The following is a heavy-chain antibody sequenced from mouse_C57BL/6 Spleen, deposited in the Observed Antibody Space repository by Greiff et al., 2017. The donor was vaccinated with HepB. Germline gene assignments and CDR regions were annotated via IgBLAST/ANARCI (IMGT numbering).Heavy chain of an antibody. D-gene: IGHD2-4*01. CDR3: YDYDGAY. V-gene: IGHV1-81*01. CDR2: IYPRSGNT. J-gene: IGHJ3*01. CDR1: GYTFTSYG. Sequence: FQLQQSGAELARPGASVKLSCKASGYTFTSYGISWVKQRTGQGLEWIGEIYPRSGNTYYNEKFKGKATLTADKSSSTAYMELRSLTSEDSAVYFCYDYDGAYWGQGTLVTVSA.